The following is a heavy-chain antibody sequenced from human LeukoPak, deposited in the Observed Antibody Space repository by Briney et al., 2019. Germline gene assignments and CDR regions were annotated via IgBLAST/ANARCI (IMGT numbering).Heavy chain of an antibody. V-gene: IGHV4-61*10. CDR3: ARGAPFGSYVSTAFDI. CDR2: IYYSGST. Sequence: PSQTLSLTCTVSGDAISNGLYYWSWIRQPAGKGLEWIGYIYYSGSTNYNPSLKSRVTISVDTSKNQFSLKLSSVTAADTAVYYCARGAPFGSYVSTAFDIWGQGTMVTVSS. D-gene: IGHD1-26*01. J-gene: IGHJ3*02. CDR1: GDAISNGLYY.